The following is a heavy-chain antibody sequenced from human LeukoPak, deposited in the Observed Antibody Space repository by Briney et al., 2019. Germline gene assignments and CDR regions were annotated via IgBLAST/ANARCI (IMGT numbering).Heavy chain of an antibody. CDR2: MNPNSGNA. CDR1: GYTFTSYD. J-gene: IGHJ6*02. CDR3: GRWGGGIVVVVAADGMDV. D-gene: IGHD2-15*01. V-gene: IGHV1-8*01. Sequence: GASVKVSCKASGYTFTSYDINWVRQATGQGLEWMGWMNPNSGNAGYAQKFQGRVTMTRNTSISTAYMELSSLRSEDTAVYYCGRWGGGIVVVVAADGMDVWGQGTTVTVSS.